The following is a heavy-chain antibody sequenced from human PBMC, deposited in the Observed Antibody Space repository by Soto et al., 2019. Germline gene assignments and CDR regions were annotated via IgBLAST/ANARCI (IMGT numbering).Heavy chain of an antibody. D-gene: IGHD3-3*01. CDR3: AAGYDFGGSGGDYYYYYGMDV. J-gene: IGHJ6*02. Sequence: GGSLRLSCAASGFTFSSYSMNWVRQAPGKGLEWVSSISSSSSYIYYADSVKGRFTISRDNAKNSLYLQMNSLRAEDTAVYYCAAGYDFGGSGGDYYYYYGMDVWGQGTTVTVSS. CDR2: ISSSSSYI. CDR1: GFTFSSYS. V-gene: IGHV3-21*01.